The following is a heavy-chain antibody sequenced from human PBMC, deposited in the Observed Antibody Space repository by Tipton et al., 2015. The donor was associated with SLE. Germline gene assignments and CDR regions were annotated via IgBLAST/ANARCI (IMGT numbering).Heavy chain of an antibody. D-gene: IGHD2-15*01. Sequence: TLSLTCTVSGGSISSSSYYWGWIRLPPGKGLEWIGSIYYSGSTYYNPSLKSRVTISVDTSKNQFSLKLRSVTAADTAVYYCAGAWQGYCSGGTCYVLDYWGQRSLVTVSS. J-gene: IGHJ4*02. CDR1: GGSISSSSYY. V-gene: IGHV4-39*07. CDR3: AGAWQGYCSGGTCYVLDY. CDR2: IYYSGST.